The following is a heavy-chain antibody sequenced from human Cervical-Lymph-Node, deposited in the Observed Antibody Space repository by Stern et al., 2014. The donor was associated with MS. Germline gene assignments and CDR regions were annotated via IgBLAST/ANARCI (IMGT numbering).Heavy chain of an antibody. CDR2: IYPGNSES. CDR1: GYSFTSYW. V-gene: IGHV5-51*03. J-gene: IGHJ1*01. CDR3: ATLAGYSGSFAEYFQH. Sequence: EVQLVQSGAEVKKPGESLKISCKGSGYSFTSYWIGWVRQMPGKGLEWMWIIYPGNSESRYSPSFQGQSPYPADKSISAAYLQGSSLKASDTAMYYCATLAGYSGSFAEYFQHWGQGTLVTVSS. D-gene: IGHD1-26*01.